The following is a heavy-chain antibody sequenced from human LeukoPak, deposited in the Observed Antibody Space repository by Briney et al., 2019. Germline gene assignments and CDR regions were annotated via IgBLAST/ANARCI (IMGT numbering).Heavy chain of an antibody. CDR2: ISSSGSTI. J-gene: IGHJ3*02. V-gene: IGHV3-48*03. D-gene: IGHD3-10*01. Sequence: AGGTLRLSCAASGFTFSSYAMSWVRQAPGKGLEWISYISSSGSTIHYTDSVKGRFTISRDNAKNSLSLQMTSLRADDTAVYYCARDSPYGPDAFDIWGRGTMVTVSS. CDR1: GFTFSSYA. CDR3: ARDSPYGPDAFDI.